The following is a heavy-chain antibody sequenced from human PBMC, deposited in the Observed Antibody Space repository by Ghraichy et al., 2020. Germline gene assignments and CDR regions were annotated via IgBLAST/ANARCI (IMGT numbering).Heavy chain of an antibody. Sequence: GGSLRLSCAASGFTFSTYAMHWVRQAPGKGLEWVTVISFDGSNKYYADSVKGRFIISRDNSKNTLFLYMNSLRAEDTAVYYCARGHYYGSGSYSYDYNWFDPWGQGTLVTVSS. D-gene: IGHD3-10*01. V-gene: IGHV3-30-3*01. CDR2: ISFDGSNK. CDR3: ARGHYYGSGSYSYDYNWFDP. J-gene: IGHJ5*02. CDR1: GFTFSTYA.